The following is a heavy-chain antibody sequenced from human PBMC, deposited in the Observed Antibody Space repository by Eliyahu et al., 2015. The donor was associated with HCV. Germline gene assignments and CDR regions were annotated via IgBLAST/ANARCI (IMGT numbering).Heavy chain of an antibody. CDR2: IHYXGST. CDR1: GGSITTYX. V-gene: IGHV4-59*01. Sequence: QVQLQESGPGLVKPSETLSLTCTVSGGSITTYXWSWIRQPPGKGLXWIGXIHYXGSTNYTPSLKSRVTISVDTSKNQFSLKLTSVTAADTAVYYCASGGGGIAVAGTGGWFDPWGQGTLVTVSS. CDR3: ASGGGGIAVAGTGGWFDP. D-gene: IGHD6-19*01. J-gene: IGHJ5*02.